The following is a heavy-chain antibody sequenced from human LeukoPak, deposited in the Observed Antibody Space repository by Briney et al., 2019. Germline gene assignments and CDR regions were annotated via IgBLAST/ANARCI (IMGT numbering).Heavy chain of an antibody. CDR3: ASTCSGGSCRKGLDY. J-gene: IGHJ4*02. Sequence: GGSLRLSCAASGFTLSSNYMSWVRQAPGKGLEWVSVIYSGGSTYYADSVKGRFTISRDNSKNTLYLQMNSLRAEDTAVYYCASTCSGGSCRKGLDYWGQGTLVTVSS. D-gene: IGHD2-15*01. V-gene: IGHV3-53*01. CDR1: GFTLSSNY. CDR2: IYSGGST.